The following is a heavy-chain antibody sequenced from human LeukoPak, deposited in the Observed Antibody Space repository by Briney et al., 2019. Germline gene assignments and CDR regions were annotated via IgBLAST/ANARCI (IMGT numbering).Heavy chain of an antibody. D-gene: IGHD3-22*01. Sequence: GGSLRLSCAASGFTFSSYAMHWVRQAPGKGLEWVAVISYDGSNKYYADSVKGRFTISRDNSKNTLYLQMNGLRAEDTAVYYCSRSAYYDGSGNYYDYWGQGTLVTVSS. V-gene: IGHV3-30-3*01. J-gene: IGHJ4*02. CDR3: SRSAYYDGSGNYYDY. CDR1: GFTFSSYA. CDR2: ISYDGSNK.